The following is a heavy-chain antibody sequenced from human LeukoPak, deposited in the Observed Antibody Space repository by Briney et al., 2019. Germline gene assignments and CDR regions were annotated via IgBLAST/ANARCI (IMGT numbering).Heavy chain of an antibody. V-gene: IGHV1-18*01. CDR3: AKRGGSGENTFDI. D-gene: IGHD3-10*01. CDR2: ISAHNGNA. J-gene: IGHJ3*02. Sequence: GASVKVSCKASGHTFITSDISWVRQAPGQGLEWMGWISAHNGNAEYAQRLQGRITMTTDTSTNTVYMELRRLRSDDTAVYYCAKRGGSGENTFDIWGQGTMVTVSS. CDR1: GHTFITSD.